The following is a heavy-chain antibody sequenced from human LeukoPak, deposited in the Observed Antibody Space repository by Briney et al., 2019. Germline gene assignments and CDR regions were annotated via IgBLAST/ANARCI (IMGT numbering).Heavy chain of an antibody. J-gene: IGHJ4*02. CDR2: ISWNSGSI. V-gene: IGHV3-9*01. D-gene: IGHD6-13*01. CDR1: GFTFDDYA. CDR3: AKDWSRIAAAPDY. Sequence: GGSLRLSCAASGFTFDDYATHWVRQAPGKGLEWVSGISWNSGSIGYADSVKGRFTISRDNAKNSLYLQMNSLRAEDTALYYCAKDWSRIAAAPDYWGQGTLVTVSS.